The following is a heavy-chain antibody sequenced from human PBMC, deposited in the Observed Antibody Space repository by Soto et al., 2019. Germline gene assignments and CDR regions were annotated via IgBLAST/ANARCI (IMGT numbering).Heavy chain of an antibody. Sequence: PSETLSLTCAVYGGSFSGYYWTWIRQPPGKGLEWIGEINHSGSTNYNPSLKSRVTISVDTSKNQFSLKLSSVTAADTAVYYCARVVVVAATRGWFDPWGQGTLVTVSS. J-gene: IGHJ5*02. CDR1: GGSFSGYY. V-gene: IGHV4-34*01. CDR2: INHSGST. D-gene: IGHD2-15*01. CDR3: ARVVVVAATRGWFDP.